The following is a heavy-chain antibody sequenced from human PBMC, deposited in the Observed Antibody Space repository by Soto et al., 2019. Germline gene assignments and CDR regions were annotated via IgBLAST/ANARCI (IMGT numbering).Heavy chain of an antibody. J-gene: IGHJ4*02. D-gene: IGHD3-10*01. CDR3: ARHFGVTSTAVLDY. Sequence: RESLKISCKGSGYSFTSYWISWVRQMPGKGLEWMGRIDPSDSKTNYSPSFQGHVTMSADKSITTVYLHWSSLKASDTAMYYCARHFGVTSTAVLDYWGQGSLVTVSS. CDR1: GYSFTSYW. V-gene: IGHV5-10-1*01. CDR2: IDPSDSKT.